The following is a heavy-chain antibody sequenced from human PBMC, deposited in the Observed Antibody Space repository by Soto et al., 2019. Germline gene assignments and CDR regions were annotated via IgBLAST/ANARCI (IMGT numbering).Heavy chain of an antibody. D-gene: IGHD3-10*01. CDR1: GGTFSSYT. J-gene: IGHJ2*01. CDR3: GGGVGVRDGSKRYWYFDL. V-gene: IGHV1-69*02. Sequence: QVQLVQSGAEVKKPGSSVKVSCKASGGTFSSYTISWVRQAPGQGLEWMGRSIPILGIANYAQKFQGRVTSAADRSRSTAYRELGRVRAEDTAVYYCGGGVGVRDGSKRYWYFDLWGRGTLVTVSS. CDR2: SIPILGIA.